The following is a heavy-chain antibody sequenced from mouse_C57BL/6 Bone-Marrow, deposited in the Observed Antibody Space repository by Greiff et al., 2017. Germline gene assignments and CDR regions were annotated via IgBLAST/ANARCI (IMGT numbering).Heavy chain of an antibody. CDR3: AKGENYGYDQAWFAY. CDR1: GYTFTSYW. J-gene: IGHJ3*01. CDR2: IDPSDSYT. V-gene: IGHV1-69*01. Sequence: QVQLQQPGAELVMPGASVKLSCKASGYTFTSYWMHWVKQRPGQGLEWIGEIDPSDSYTNYTQKFKGKSTLTVDKSSSTAYMQLSSLTSEDSAVYYCAKGENYGYDQAWFAYWGQGTLVTVSA. D-gene: IGHD2-2*01.